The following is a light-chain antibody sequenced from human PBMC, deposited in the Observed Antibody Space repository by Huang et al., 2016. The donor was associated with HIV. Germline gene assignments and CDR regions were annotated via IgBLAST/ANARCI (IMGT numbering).Light chain of an antibody. CDR2: GAS. Sequence: DIQMTQSPPSLSASVGDRVTTTSRATKNIIKYVNWYQQKPGNAPTLLIYGASTLQSGVPSRFSGSGSGTEFTLTISSLQPEDFTTYYCQQSYDTPPTFGQGTKVEI. V-gene: IGKV1-39*01. J-gene: IGKJ1*01. CDR3: QQSYDTPPT. CDR1: KNIIKY.